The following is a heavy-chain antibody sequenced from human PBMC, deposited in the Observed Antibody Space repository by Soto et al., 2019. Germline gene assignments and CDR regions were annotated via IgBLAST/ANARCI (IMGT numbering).Heavy chain of an antibody. CDR3: ARGTKYYYQGMDV. Sequence: SETLSLTCTVSGDSINNYYWTWIRQPPGKGLEWIGYIYDSGSTSYNPSLKSRLTISVDTSKNQFSLKLKSVTAADTAVYYCARGTKYYYQGMDVWGQGATVTVSS. CDR2: IYDSGST. V-gene: IGHV4-59*01. CDR1: GDSINNYY. J-gene: IGHJ6*02.